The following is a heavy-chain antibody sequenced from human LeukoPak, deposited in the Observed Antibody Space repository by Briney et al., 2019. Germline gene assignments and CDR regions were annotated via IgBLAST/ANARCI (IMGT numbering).Heavy chain of an antibody. D-gene: IGHD6-19*01. CDR2: VYYSGSA. V-gene: IGHV4-39*07. CDR3: ARVLAVAGTDDAFDI. J-gene: IGHJ3*02. Sequence: SETLSLTCTVSGGSVGSGTYYWSWIRQSPGKGLEWIGNVYYSGSAYYNPSLKSRVTMSVDTSKNQFSLKLSSVTAADTAVYYCARVLAVAGTDDAFDIWGQGTMVTVSS. CDR1: GGSVGSGTYY.